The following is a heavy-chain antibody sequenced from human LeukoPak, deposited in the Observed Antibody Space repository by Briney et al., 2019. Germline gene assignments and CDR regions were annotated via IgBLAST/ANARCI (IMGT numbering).Heavy chain of an antibody. V-gene: IGHV3-23*01. D-gene: IGHD3-10*01. J-gene: IGHJ4*02. CDR1: GFTFSSYG. Sequence: GGSLRLSCAASGFTFSSYGMSWVRQAPGKGLEWVSVISGSGGSTYYADSVKGRITISRDNSKNTLYLQMNSLRADDTAVYYCANVVGYSTSGSLGYWGQGTLVTVAS. CDR2: ISGSGGST. CDR3: ANVVGYSTSGSLGY.